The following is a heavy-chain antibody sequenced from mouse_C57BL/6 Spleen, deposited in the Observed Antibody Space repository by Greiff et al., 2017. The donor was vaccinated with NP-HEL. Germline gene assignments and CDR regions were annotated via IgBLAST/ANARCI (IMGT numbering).Heavy chain of an antibody. CDR3: ARGNYEGTYAMDY. D-gene: IGHD2-1*01. J-gene: IGHJ4*01. CDR2: FHPYNDDT. CDR1: GYTFTTYP. V-gene: IGHV1-47*01. Sequence: VKLQESGAELVKPGASVKMSCKASGYTFTTYPIEWMKQNHGKSLEWIGNFHPYNDDTKYNEKFKGKATLTVEKSSSTVYLELSRLTSDDSAVYYCARGNYEGTYAMDYWGQGTSVTVSS.